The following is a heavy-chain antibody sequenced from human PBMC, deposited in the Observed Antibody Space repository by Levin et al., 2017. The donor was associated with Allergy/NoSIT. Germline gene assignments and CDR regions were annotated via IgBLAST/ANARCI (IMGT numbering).Heavy chain of an antibody. Sequence: GESLKISCAASGFTFSNYWMSWVRQAPGKGLEWVANIKKDGSVKYYVDSVKGRFTISRDNAKNSLYLQMNSLRAEDTAVYYCARDEPSYPNFLTGPPRDWYFDGWGRGTLVTVSS. J-gene: IGHJ2*01. V-gene: IGHV3-7*01. CDR3: ARDEPSYPNFLTGPPRDWYFDG. CDR2: IKKDGSVK. CDR1: GFTFSNYW. D-gene: IGHD3-9*01.